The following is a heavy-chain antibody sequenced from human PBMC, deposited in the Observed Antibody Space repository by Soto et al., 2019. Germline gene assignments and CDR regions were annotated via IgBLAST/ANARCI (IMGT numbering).Heavy chain of an antibody. CDR1: GFTFSSYA. Sequence: GGSLRLSCAASGFTFSSYAMTWVRQAPGKGLEWVSAISGSGGTTYYADSVKGRFTFSRDNSKNTLYLQMNSLRAEDTAVYYCAKTANGWFSAFDIWGQGTMVTVSS. CDR2: ISGSGGTT. V-gene: IGHV3-23*01. CDR3: AKTANGWFSAFDI. D-gene: IGHD6-19*01. J-gene: IGHJ3*02.